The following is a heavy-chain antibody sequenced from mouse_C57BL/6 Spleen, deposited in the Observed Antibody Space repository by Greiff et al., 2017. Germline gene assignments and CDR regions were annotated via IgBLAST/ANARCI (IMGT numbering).Heavy chain of an antibody. CDR2: INPNNGGT. V-gene: IGHV1-26*01. D-gene: IGHD3-3*01. Sequence: VQLQQSGPELVKPGASVKISCKASGYTFTDYYMNWVKQSHGKSLEWIGDINPNNGGTSYNQKFKGKATLTVDKSSSTAYMELRSLTSEDSAVYYCARTGSGTWLAYWGQGTLVTVSA. J-gene: IGHJ3*01. CDR3: ARTGSGTWLAY. CDR1: GYTFTDYY.